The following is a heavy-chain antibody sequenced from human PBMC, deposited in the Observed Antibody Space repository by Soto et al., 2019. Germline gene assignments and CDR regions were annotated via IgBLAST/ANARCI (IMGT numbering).Heavy chain of an antibody. Sequence: PSETLSLTCTVSGASSSGSSYYWGWIRQPPGKGLEWIGNIYYSGGTYYNPSLQSRVTISLDTSKNQFSLNLISVTAADTAVYYCARLLELSLYFGTSRFASWGQGALVTASS. V-gene: IGHV4-39*01. J-gene: IGHJ4*02. CDR2: IYYSGGT. D-gene: IGHD3-16*02. CDR1: GASSSGSSYY. CDR3: ARLLELSLYFGTSRFAS.